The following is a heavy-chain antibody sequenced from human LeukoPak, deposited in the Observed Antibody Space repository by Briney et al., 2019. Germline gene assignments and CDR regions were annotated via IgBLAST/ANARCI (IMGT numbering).Heavy chain of an antibody. CDR2: INHSGST. J-gene: IGHJ5*02. D-gene: IGHD5-24*01. CDR1: GGSFSGYY. Sequence: PSETLSLTCAVYGGSFSGYYWSWIRQPPGKGLEWIGEINHSGSTNYNPSLKSRVTISVDTSKNQFSLKLSSVTAADTAVYYCARHRTKRWLQTRWFDPWGQGTLVTVSS. CDR3: ARHRTKRWLQTRWFDP. V-gene: IGHV4-34*01.